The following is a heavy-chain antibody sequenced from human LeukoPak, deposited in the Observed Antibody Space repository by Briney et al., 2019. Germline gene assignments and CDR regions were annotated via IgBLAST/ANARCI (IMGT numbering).Heavy chain of an antibody. Sequence: SETLSLTCTVSGGSVSSGNYYWSWIRQHPGKGLEWIGYIYYSGSTYYNPSLKSRVTISVDTSKNQFSLKLSSVTAADTAVYYCARYDIVVVVAARFDPWGQGTLVAVSS. V-gene: IGHV4-31*03. CDR1: GGSVSSGNYY. J-gene: IGHJ5*02. CDR2: IYYSGST. CDR3: ARYDIVVVVAARFDP. D-gene: IGHD2-15*01.